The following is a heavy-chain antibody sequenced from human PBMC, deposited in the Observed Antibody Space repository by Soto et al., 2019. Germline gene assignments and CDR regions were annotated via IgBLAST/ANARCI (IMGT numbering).Heavy chain of an antibody. CDR1: GYTLTELS. J-gene: IGHJ6*02. CDR2: FDPEDGET. CDR3: ATRAYYYDSSGDSDV. V-gene: IGHV1-24*01. Sequence: ASVKVSCKVSGYTLTELSMHWVRQAPGKGLEWMGGFDPEDGETIYAQKFQGRVTMTEDTSTDTAYMELSSLRSEDTAVYYCATRAYYYDSSGDSDVWGQGTTVTVSS. D-gene: IGHD3-22*01.